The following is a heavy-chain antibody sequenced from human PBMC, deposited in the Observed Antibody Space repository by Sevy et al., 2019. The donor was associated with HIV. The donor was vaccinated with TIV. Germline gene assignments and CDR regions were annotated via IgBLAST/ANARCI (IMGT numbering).Heavy chain of an antibody. J-gene: IGHJ5*02. CDR3: AGYRNWFDP. V-gene: IGHV4-59*01. D-gene: IGHD3-16*02. CDR2: IYYSGST. Sequence: SETLSLTCTVSGGSISSYYWSWIRQPPGKGLEWIGCIYYSGSTNYNPSLKSRVTISVDTSKNQFSLKLSSVTAADTAVYYCAGYRNWFDPWGQGTLVTVSS. CDR1: GGSISSYY.